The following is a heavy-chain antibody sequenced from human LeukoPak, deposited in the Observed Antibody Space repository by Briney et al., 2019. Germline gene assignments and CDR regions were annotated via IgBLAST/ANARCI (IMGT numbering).Heavy chain of an antibody. CDR1: GFTFSSNV. CDR2: IPASGGST. J-gene: IGHJ4*02. Sequence: GGSLRLSCVASGFTFSSNVMIWVRQAPGKGLEWVSSIPASGGSTHYADSVKGRYTISRDNSKNTLYLQKNSLRAEDTAVYYCAKDGAVAGLYYFDYWGQGTLVTVSS. CDR3: AKDGAVAGLYYFDY. V-gene: IGHV3-23*01. D-gene: IGHD6-19*01.